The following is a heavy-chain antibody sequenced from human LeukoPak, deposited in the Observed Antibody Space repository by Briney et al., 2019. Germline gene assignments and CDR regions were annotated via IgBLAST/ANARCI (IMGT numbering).Heavy chain of an antibody. J-gene: IGHJ6*03. Sequence: PSETLSLTCTVSGGSISSGSYFWSWIRQPAGKGLQWIGRIYTSGSTNYSPSLKSRVTISVDTSKNQFSLKLSSVTAADTAVYYCARKSRALWFGESIHRRNYYYYMDVWGKGTTVTISS. D-gene: IGHD3-10*01. CDR2: IYTSGST. CDR3: ARKSRALWFGESIHRRNYYYYMDV. CDR1: GGSISSGSYF. V-gene: IGHV4-61*02.